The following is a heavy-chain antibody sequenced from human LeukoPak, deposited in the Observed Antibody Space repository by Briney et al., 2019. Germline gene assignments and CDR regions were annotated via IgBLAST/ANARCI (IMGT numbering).Heavy chain of an antibody. J-gene: IGHJ4*02. CDR3: ARADREMAQGYY. CDR1: GGSISSYY. CDR2: FYYSGST. D-gene: IGHD5-24*01. V-gene: IGHV4-59*01. Sequence: SETLSLTCTVSGGSISSYYWSWIRQPPGKGLEWIGYFYYSGSTNYNPSLKSRVTISVDTSKNQFSLKLSSVTAADTAVYYCARADREMAQGYYWGQGTLVTVSS.